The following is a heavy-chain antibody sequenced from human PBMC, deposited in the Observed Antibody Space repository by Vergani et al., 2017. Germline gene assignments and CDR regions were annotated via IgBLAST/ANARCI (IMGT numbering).Heavy chain of an antibody. V-gene: IGHV4-59*01. J-gene: IGHJ4*02. CDR2: IYYSGST. Sequence: QVQLQESGPGLVKPSETLSLTCTVSGGSISSYYWSWIRQPPGKGLEWIGYIYYSGSTNYNPSLKSRVTISVDTSKNQFSLKLSSVTAADTATYYCAHRDIFDDNYEYFDYWGPGTLVTVSS. CDR3: AHRDIFDDNYEYFDY. CDR1: GGSISSYY. D-gene: IGHD4-11*01.